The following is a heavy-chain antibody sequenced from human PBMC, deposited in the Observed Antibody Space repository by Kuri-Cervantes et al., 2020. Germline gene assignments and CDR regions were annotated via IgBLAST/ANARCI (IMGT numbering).Heavy chain of an antibody. Sequence: SCAAYGFTFSSYAMSWVRQAPGKGLEWVSAISGSGGTTYYADSVKGRFTISRDNSKNTLFLQMNSLRAEDTAVYYCAKLGARGWGQGTLVTVSS. J-gene: IGHJ4*02. D-gene: IGHD3-16*01. V-gene: IGHV3-23*01. CDR2: ISGSGGTT. CDR1: GFTFSSYA. CDR3: AKLGARG.